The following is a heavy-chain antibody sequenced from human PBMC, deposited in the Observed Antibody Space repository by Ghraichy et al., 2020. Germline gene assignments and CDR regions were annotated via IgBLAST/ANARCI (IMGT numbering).Heavy chain of an antibody. Sequence: SETLSLTCTVSGGSVSSGSYYWSWIRQPPGKGLEWIGYIYYSGSTNYNPSLKSRVTISVDTSKNQFSLKLSSVTAADTAVYYCARDTNAMGTFDYWGQGTLVTVSS. CDR2: IYYSGST. J-gene: IGHJ4*02. D-gene: IGHD5-18*01. CDR3: ARDTNAMGTFDY. V-gene: IGHV4-61*01. CDR1: GGSVSSGSYY.